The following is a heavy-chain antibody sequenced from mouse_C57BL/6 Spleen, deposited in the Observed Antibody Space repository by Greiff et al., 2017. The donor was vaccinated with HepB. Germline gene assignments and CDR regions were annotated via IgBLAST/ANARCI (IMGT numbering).Heavy chain of an antibody. Sequence: QVQLQQPGAELVMPGASVKLSCKASGYTFTSYWMHWVKQRPGQGLEWIGEIDPSDSYTNYNQKFKGKSTLTVDKSSSTAYMQLSSLTSEDSAVYYCARFGSSPGYFDVWGTGTTVTVSS. CDR3: ARFGSSPGYFDV. D-gene: IGHD1-1*01. J-gene: IGHJ1*03. V-gene: IGHV1-69*01. CDR2: IDPSDSYT. CDR1: GYTFTSYW.